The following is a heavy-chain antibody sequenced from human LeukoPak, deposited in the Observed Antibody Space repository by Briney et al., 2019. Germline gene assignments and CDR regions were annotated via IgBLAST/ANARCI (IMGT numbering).Heavy chain of an antibody. V-gene: IGHV1-2*02. CDR2: INPNSGGT. J-gene: IGHJ4*02. D-gene: IGHD6-19*01. CDR1: GYTFTGYY. CDR3: ARDTIAVAGDLDY. Sequence: ASVKVSCKASGYTFTGYYMHWVRQAPGQGLEWMGWINPNSGGTNYAKKFQGRVTMTRDTSISTAYMELSRLRSVDTAVYYCARDTIAVAGDLDYWGQGTLVTVSS.